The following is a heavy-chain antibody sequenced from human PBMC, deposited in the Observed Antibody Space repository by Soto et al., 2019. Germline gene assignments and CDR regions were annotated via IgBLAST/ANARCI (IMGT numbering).Heavy chain of an antibody. Sequence: EVQLLESGGGLVQPGGSLRLSCAASGFAFRSYTMSWVRQAPGKGLEWISAVSGSGGSTYYADSVKGRFTISGDNSKDTLYLQMNNLRAEDTAVYYCAKPPDYNWNDYWGQGTLVTVSS. V-gene: IGHV3-23*01. D-gene: IGHD1-20*01. CDR1: GFAFRSYT. J-gene: IGHJ4*02. CDR3: AKPPDYNWNDY. CDR2: VSGSGGST.